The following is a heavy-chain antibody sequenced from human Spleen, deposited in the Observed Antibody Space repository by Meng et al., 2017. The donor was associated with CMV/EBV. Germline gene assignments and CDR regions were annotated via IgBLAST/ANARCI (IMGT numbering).Heavy chain of an antibody. CDR3: AREAYGDHFYYYDY. CDR2: IYYSGST. V-gene: IGHV4-59*12. CDR1: GGSISSYY. Sequence: SETLSLTCTVSGGSISSYYWSWIRQPPGKGLEWIGYIYYSGSTNYNPSLKSRVTISVDTSKNQFSLQLNFVTPEDTAVYYCAREAYGDHFYYYDYWGQGTLVTVSS. D-gene: IGHD4-17*01. J-gene: IGHJ4*02.